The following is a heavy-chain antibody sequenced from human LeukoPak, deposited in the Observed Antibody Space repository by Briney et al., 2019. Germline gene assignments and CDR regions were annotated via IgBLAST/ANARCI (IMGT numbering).Heavy chain of an antibody. D-gene: IGHD6-19*01. CDR1: GYTFTDYY. CDR2: INPKSGGT. J-gene: IGHJ4*02. V-gene: IGHV1-2*02. Sequence: GASVKVSCKASGYTFTDYYIHWVRQAPGQELEWMGWINPKSGGTNYAQKFQGRVTMTRDTSISTAYMELSRLRSDDTAVYYCATIAVTVLGDYWGQGTLVIVSS. CDR3: ATIAVTVLGDY.